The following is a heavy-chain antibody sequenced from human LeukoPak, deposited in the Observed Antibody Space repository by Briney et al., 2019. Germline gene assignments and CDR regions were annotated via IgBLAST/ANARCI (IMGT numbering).Heavy chain of an antibody. Sequence: ASVKVSCKASGYTFTSYGISWVRQATGQGLEWMGWMNPNSGNTGYAQKFQGRVTMTRNTSISTAYMELSSLRSEDTAVYYCARGLYYGDDAFDYWGQGTLVTVSS. CDR3: ARGLYYGDDAFDY. V-gene: IGHV1-8*02. D-gene: IGHD4-17*01. J-gene: IGHJ4*02. CDR2: MNPNSGNT. CDR1: GYTFTSYG.